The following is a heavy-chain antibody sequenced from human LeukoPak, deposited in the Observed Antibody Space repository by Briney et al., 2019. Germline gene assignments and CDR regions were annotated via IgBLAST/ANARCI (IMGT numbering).Heavy chain of an antibody. Sequence: ASVKVSCKASGYTFTSYDINWVRQATGQGLEWMGWMNPNSGNTGYAQKFQGRVTITRNTSISTAYMELSSLRSEDTAVYYCARGLIGGLLNAFDIWGQGTMVTVSS. J-gene: IGHJ3*02. CDR1: GYTFTSYD. V-gene: IGHV1-8*03. CDR3: ARGLIGGLLNAFDI. D-gene: IGHD3-16*01. CDR2: MNPNSGNT.